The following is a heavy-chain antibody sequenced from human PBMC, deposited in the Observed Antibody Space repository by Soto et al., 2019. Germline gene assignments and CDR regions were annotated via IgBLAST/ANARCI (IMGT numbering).Heavy chain of an antibody. CDR2: MYHSGST. Sequence: SETLSLTCAVSGGSISSGGYSWSWIRQPPGKGLEWIGYMYHSGSTYYNPSLKSRVTISIDRSKNQFSLKLSSVTAADTAVYYCDRLPDHWGQGILVTVSS. D-gene: IGHD2-2*01. V-gene: IGHV4-30-2*01. CDR1: GGSISSGGYS. CDR3: DRLPDH. J-gene: IGHJ4*02.